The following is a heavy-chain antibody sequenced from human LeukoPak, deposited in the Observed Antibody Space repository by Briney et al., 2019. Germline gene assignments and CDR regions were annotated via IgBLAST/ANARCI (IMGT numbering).Heavy chain of an antibody. D-gene: IGHD3-22*01. CDR2: IYYSGST. V-gene: IGHV4-30-4*08. J-gene: IGHJ4*02. CDR3: ARGVDYYDSSGSSGTLDY. CDR1: GGSISSGGYY. Sequence: PSQTLSLTCTVSGGSISSGGYYWSWIRQPPGKGLEWIGYIYYSGSTYYNPSLKSRVTISVDTSKNQFSLKLSSVTAADTAVYYCARGVDYYDSSGSSGTLDYWGQGTLVTVSS.